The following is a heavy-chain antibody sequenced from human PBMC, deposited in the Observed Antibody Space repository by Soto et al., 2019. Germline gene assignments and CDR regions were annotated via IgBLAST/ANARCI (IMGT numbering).Heavy chain of an antibody. Sequence: ASVKVSCKVSGYTLTELSIHWVRQAPGQGLEWMGGFNPDSGGTNYAQKFQGRVTMTRDTSIRTAYMELSRLRSDDTAVYYRARGDSGYDPLLVHWGQGTLVTVSS. J-gene: IGHJ4*02. CDR3: ARGDSGYDPLLVH. CDR1: GYTLTELS. V-gene: IGHV1-2*02. CDR2: FNPDSGGT. D-gene: IGHD5-12*01.